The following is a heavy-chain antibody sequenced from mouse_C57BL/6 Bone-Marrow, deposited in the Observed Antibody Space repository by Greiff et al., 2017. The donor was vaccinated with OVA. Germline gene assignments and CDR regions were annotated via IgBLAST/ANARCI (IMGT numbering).Heavy chain of an antibody. D-gene: IGHD2-4*01. J-gene: IGHJ2*01. CDR3: AKYDYVLFDY. CDR1: GYTFTDYY. Sequence: DVQLQQSGPELVKPGASVKISCKASGYTFTDYYMNWVKQSHGKSLEWIGDINPNNGGTSYNQKFKGKATLTVDKSSSTAYMELRSLTSEDSAVYYCAKYDYVLFDYWGQGTTLTVAS. CDR2: INPNNGGT. V-gene: IGHV1-26*01.